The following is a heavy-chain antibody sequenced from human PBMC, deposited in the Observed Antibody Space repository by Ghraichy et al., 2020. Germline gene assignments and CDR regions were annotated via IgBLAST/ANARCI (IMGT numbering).Heavy chain of an antibody. CDR1: GGSISSYY. Sequence: SETLSLTCTVSGGSISSYYWSWIRQPPGKGLEWIGYIYYSGSTNYNPSLKSRVTISVDTSKNQFSLKLSSMTAADTAVYYCARHMVTPLFDYWGQGTLVTVSS. CDR2: IYYSGST. D-gene: IGHD4-23*01. J-gene: IGHJ4*02. CDR3: ARHMVTPLFDY. V-gene: IGHV4-59*08.